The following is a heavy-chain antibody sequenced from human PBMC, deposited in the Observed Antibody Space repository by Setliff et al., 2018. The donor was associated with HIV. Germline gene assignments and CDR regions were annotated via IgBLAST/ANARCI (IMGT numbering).Heavy chain of an antibody. J-gene: IGHJ4*02. CDR2: IIPILGIA. V-gene: IGHV1-69*10. CDR1: GGTFSSYA. Sequence: GASVKVSCKASGGTFSSYAISWVRQAPGQGLEWMGGIIPILGIANYAQKFQGRVTITADKSTSTAYMELSSLRAEDTAVYFCARLGYCSGYYVTWGQGSLVTVSS. D-gene: IGHD2-15*01. CDR3: ARLGYCSGYYVT.